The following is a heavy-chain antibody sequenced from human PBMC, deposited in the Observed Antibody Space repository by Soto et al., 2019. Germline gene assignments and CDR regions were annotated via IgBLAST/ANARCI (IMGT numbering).Heavy chain of an antibody. Sequence: GGSLRLSCAASGFTFSSYGMHWVRQAPGKGLEWVAVIWYDGSNKYYADSVKGRFTISRDNSKNTLYLQMNSLRAEDTAVHYCAKDRSSSPSNWFDPWGQGTLVTVSS. CDR3: AKDRSSSPSNWFDP. D-gene: IGHD6-6*01. V-gene: IGHV3-33*06. CDR1: GFTFSSYG. J-gene: IGHJ5*02. CDR2: IWYDGSNK.